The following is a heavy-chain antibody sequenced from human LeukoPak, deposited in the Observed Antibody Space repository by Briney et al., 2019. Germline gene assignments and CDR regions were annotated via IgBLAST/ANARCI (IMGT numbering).Heavy chain of an antibody. Sequence: SVKVSCKASGYTFTGYYMHWVRQAPGQGLEWMGGIIPIFGTADYAQKFQGRVTITADESTSTAYMELSSLRSEDTAVYYCARNGGGSQTDDAFDIWGQGTMVTVSS. D-gene: IGHD1-26*01. CDR3: ARNGGGSQTDDAFDI. J-gene: IGHJ3*02. CDR2: IIPIFGTA. CDR1: GYTFTGYY. V-gene: IGHV1-69*13.